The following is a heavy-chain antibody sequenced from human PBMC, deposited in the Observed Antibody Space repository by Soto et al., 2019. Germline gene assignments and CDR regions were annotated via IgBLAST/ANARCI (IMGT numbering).Heavy chain of an antibody. CDR1: GVSINSGDYH. Sequence: SETLSLTCTVSGVSINSGDYHCSWVRQSPGKGLEWIGAIYYSGSTYYNPSLKSRIRISVDTSNNQFSPNINSVTAADTAVYYCAIDYPVPSDGAMEVLGQATTVNVS. D-gene: IGHD3-10*02. J-gene: IGHJ6*01. CDR3: AIDYPVPSDGAMEV. V-gene: IGHV4-30-4*01. CDR2: IYYSGST.